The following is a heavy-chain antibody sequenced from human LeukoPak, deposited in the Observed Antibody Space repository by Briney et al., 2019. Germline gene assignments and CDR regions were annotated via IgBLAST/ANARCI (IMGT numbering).Heavy chain of an antibody. CDR2: ISGSGGST. D-gene: IGHD3-22*01. J-gene: IGHJ4*02. CDR1: GFTFSSYS. CDR3: AKSHYYDSSGSPDY. Sequence: GGSLRLSCAASGFTFSSYSMNWVRQAPGKGLEWVSAISGSGGSTYYADSVKGRFTISRDNSKNTLYLQMNSLRAEDTAVYYCAKSHYYDSSGSPDYWGQGTLVTVSS. V-gene: IGHV3-23*01.